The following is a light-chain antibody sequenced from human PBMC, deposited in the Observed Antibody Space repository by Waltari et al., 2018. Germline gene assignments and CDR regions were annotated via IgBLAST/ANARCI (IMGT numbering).Light chain of an antibody. Sequence: QSALTQPPSASGSPGQSVTMSCTGTSPDVGVYHYVPWYQQPPGKAPKPLIYEVSARPSGVPDRFSGSKSGNTASLTVSGLQPEDEADYYCASFAGSNTLFGGGTKLTVL. CDR1: SPDVGVYHY. J-gene: IGLJ2*01. CDR2: EVS. CDR3: ASFAGSNTL. V-gene: IGLV2-8*01.